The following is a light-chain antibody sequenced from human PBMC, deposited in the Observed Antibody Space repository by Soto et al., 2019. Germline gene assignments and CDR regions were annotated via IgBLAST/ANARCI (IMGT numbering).Light chain of an antibody. CDR3: QQYNSFIWT. J-gene: IGKJ1*01. Sequence: DIQMTQSPSTLSASVGDGVTIICRASQTISSWLAWYQQKGGQAPKLLISKASILDSGVPSRFSGSGSGTEFNLTISSLQPEDFATYYCQQYNSFIWTFGQGTKLDIK. V-gene: IGKV1-5*03. CDR2: KAS. CDR1: QTISSW.